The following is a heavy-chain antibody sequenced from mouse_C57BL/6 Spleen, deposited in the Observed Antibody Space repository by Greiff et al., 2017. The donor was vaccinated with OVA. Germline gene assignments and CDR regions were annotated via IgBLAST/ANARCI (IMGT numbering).Heavy chain of an antibody. Sequence: QVQLQQPGSELFKPVSSVKLSCKASGFTFPSSWMPLVKQSPGQVLEWIGEIDPSDSYTNYNQKFKGKATLTVDTSSSTAYMQLSSLTSEDSAVYYCAKYGSFDYWGQGTILTVSS. D-gene: IGHD1-1*01. V-gene: IGHV1-50*01. CDR3: AKYGSFDY. J-gene: IGHJ2*01. CDR1: GFTFPSSW. CDR2: IDPSDSYT.